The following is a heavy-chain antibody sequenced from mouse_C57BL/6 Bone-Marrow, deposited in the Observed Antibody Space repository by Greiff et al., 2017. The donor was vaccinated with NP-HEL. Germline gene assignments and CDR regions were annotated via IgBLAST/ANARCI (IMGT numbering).Heavy chain of an antibody. CDR3: ASITTVVAPPFDY. J-gene: IGHJ2*01. D-gene: IGHD1-1*01. CDR2: IDPNSGGT. CDR1: GYTFTSYW. V-gene: IGHV1-72*01. Sequence: QVQLQQPGAELVKPGAPVKLSCKASGYTFTSYWMHWVKQRPGRGLEWIGRIDPNSGGTNYNEKFKSKATLTVDKPSSTAYMQLSSLTSEDSAVDYCASITTVVAPPFDYWGQGTTLTVAS.